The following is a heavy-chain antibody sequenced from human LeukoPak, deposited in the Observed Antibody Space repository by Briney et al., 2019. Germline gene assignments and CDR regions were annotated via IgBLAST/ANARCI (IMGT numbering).Heavy chain of an antibody. CDR2: VYYSGST. J-gene: IGHJ4*02. CDR3: ARDSFGSGSYQFDY. D-gene: IGHD3-10*01. V-gene: IGHV4-39*07. Sequence: PSETLSLTCTVSGDSINTNIYYWGWIRQPPGKGLEWIGHVYYSGSTYSNPSLRGRVTISLDTSNNQFSLKLSSVTAADTAVYYCARDSFGSGSYQFDYWGQGTLVTVSS. CDR1: GDSINTNIYY.